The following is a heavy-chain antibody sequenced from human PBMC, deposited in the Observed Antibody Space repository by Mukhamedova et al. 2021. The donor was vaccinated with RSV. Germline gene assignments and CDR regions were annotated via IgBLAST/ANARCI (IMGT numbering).Heavy chain of an antibody. V-gene: IGHV3-53*05. D-gene: IGHD3-22*01. CDR2: IYSGGST. J-gene: IGHJ4*02. Sequence: GLEWVSVIYSGGSTYYADSVKGRFTISRDNSKNTLYLQMNSLRAEDTAVYYCAREEDYYDSSGYYGSFDYWGQGILVTVSS. CDR3: AREEDYYDSSGYYGSFDY.